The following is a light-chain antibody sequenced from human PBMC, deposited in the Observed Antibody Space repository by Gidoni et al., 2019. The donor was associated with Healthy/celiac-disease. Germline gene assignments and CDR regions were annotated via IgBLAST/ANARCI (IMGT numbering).Light chain of an antibody. V-gene: IGKV2-28*01. CDR2: LGS. J-gene: IGKJ4*01. Sequence: DIVMTQSPPSLPVTPGAPASISCRSSQSLLHSNGYTYFDWYLQKPGQSPQLLIYLGSNRASGVPDRFSGRGSGTDFTLTISRVEAEDVGVYYCMQDLRTLLTFXGXTKVEIK. CDR1: QSLLHSNGYTY. CDR3: MQDLRTLLT.